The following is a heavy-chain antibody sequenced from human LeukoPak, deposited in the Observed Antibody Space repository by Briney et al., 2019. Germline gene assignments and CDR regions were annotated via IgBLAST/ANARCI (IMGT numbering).Heavy chain of an antibody. Sequence: PGGSLRLSCAASGFTFSSYSMNWVRQAPGKGLEWVSSISSSSSYIYYADSVKGRFTISRDNAKNSLYLQMNSLRAEDTAAYYCARDPYSSSWSPHFDYWGQGTLVTVSS. V-gene: IGHV3-21*01. CDR2: ISSSSSYI. CDR1: GFTFSSYS. D-gene: IGHD6-13*01. CDR3: ARDPYSSSWSPHFDY. J-gene: IGHJ4*02.